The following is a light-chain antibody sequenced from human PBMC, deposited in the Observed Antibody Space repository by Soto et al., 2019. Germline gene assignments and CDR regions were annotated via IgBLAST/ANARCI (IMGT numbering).Light chain of an antibody. J-gene: IGLJ3*02. Sequence: QSALTQPASVSGSPGQSITISCTGTSSDIGDYDYVSWYQQHPGKAPKLIIYEVTKRPSGVPDRFSGSKSGNTASLTVSGLQAEDEAGYYCGSHAGDSNLVFGGGTKLTVL. CDR1: SSDIGDYDY. CDR3: GSHAGDSNLV. V-gene: IGLV2-8*01. CDR2: EVT.